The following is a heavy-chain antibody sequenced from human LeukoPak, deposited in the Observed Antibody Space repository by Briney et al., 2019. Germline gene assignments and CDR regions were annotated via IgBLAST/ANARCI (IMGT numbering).Heavy chain of an antibody. V-gene: IGHV3-30-3*01. CDR2: ILYDGSNQ. Sequence: GGSLRLSCAASGFTFSTYAMHWVRQAPGRGLEWVAVILYDGSNQYYADSVKGRFTISRDKSKNTLHLQMNSLRAEDTAVYYCAKVEEVVPGAPPYYFDYWGQGTLVTVSS. D-gene: IGHD2-2*01. CDR3: AKVEEVVPGAPPYYFDY. J-gene: IGHJ4*02. CDR1: GFTFSTYA.